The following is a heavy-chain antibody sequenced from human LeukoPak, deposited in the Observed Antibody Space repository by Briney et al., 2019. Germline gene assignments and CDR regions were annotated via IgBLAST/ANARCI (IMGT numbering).Heavy chain of an antibody. V-gene: IGHV1-2*02. Sequence: ASVKVSCKASGYTFTGYYVHWVRQAPGQGLEWMGWINPNSGGTNYAQKFQGRVTMTRDTSISTAYMELSRLRSDDTAVFYCARGGASCSGGYCYYYFDYWGQGTLVTVSS. CDR2: INPNSGGT. CDR3: ARGGASCSGGYCYYYFDY. D-gene: IGHD2-15*01. CDR1: GYTFTGYY. J-gene: IGHJ4*02.